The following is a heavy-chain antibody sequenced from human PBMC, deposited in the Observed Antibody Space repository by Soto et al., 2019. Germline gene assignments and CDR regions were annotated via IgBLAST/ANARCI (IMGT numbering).Heavy chain of an antibody. J-gene: IGHJ4*02. Sequence: QITLKESGPTLVRPTQTLTLTCTFSGFSLSTSGLGVGWIRQPPGKALEWLAPIYWNDDKRYSPSLKARLTITKDSSKSQVVLTMTNMDPVDTATYYCAHRPSGWYHFDYWGQGTLVTVSS. V-gene: IGHV2-5*01. CDR1: GFSLSTSGLG. D-gene: IGHD6-19*01. CDR2: IYWNDDK. CDR3: AHRPSGWYHFDY.